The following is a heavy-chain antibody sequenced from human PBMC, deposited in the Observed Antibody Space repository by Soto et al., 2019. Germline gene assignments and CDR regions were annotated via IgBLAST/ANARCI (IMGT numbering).Heavy chain of an antibody. J-gene: IGHJ6*02. V-gene: IGHV3-23*01. CDR1: GFTFSSYA. CDR2: ISGSGGST. D-gene: IGHD4-17*01. Sequence: GSLRLSCAASGFTFSSYAMSWVRQAPGKGLEWVSGISGSGGSTYYADPVKGRFTISRDNSKNTLYLQMNSLRAEETAVYYCAKDLFGGFLTAVDYYGMDVWGQGTTVTVSS. CDR3: AKDLFGGFLTAVDYYGMDV.